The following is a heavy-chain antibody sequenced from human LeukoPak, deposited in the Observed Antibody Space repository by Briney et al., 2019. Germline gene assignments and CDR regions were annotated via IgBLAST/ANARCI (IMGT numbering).Heavy chain of an antibody. CDR2: ISGSGGST. V-gene: IGHV3-23*01. J-gene: IGHJ3*02. CDR1: GFTFSSYA. CDR3: AKDPDGQFSAFDI. Sequence: GGSLRLSCAASGFTFSSYAMSWVRQAPGKGLEWASAISGSGGSTYYADSVKGRFTISRDNSKNTLYLQMNSLRAEDTAVYYCAKDPDGQFSAFDIWGQGTMVTVSS. D-gene: IGHD6-19*01.